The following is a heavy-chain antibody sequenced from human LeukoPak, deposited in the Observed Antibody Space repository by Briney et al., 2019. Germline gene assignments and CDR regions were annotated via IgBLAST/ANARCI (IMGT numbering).Heavy chain of an antibody. CDR1: GFTFSSFV. CDR3: ARDPRVTAVAGSFYFDY. J-gene: IGHJ4*02. CDR2: IWYDGSKK. Sequence: GGSLRLSCAASGFTFSSFVVHWVRQAPGTGLEWVAFIWYDGSKKYYADSVKGRFTISRDNSKNTLYLEMNSLRAEDSAVYFCARDPRVTAVAGSFYFDYWGQGTLVTVSS. V-gene: IGHV3-33*01. D-gene: IGHD6-19*01.